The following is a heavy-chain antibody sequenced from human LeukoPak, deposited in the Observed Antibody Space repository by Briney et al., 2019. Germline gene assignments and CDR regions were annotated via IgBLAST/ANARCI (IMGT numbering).Heavy chain of an antibody. V-gene: IGHV4-61*01. CDR2: LYYSGST. J-gene: IGHJ3*02. CDR3: ASEPAPHDYGGNDAFDI. Sequence: SETLSLTCTVSGGSVSSGSYYWNWIRQPPGKGLEWIGYLYYSGSTNYNPSLKSRVSISVDTSKNQFSLKLSSVTAPDTAVYYCASEPAPHDYGGNDAFDIWGQGTMVTVSS. CDR1: GGSVSSGSYY. D-gene: IGHD4-23*01.